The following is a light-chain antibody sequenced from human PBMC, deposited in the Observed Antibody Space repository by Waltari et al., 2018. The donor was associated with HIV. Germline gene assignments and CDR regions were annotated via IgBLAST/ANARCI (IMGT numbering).Light chain of an antibody. Sequence: QSALTQPASVSGSPGQSITISCTGTISDVGGYDFVSWYQLHPGKAPKLMIYEVSNRPSGVSMRFSGSKSGNTASLTISGLQAEDEADYYCSSFTSSSSPVQFGGGTKLTVL. J-gene: IGLJ2*01. CDR2: EVS. CDR3: SSFTSSSSPVQ. V-gene: IGLV2-14*01. CDR1: ISDVGGYDF.